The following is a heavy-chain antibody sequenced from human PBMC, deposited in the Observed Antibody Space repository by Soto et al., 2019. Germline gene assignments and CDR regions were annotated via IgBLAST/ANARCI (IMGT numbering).Heavy chain of an antibody. V-gene: IGHV1-18*04. CDR2: ISGYNGNT. Sequence: QVQLVQSGAEVKKPGASVKVSCKASGYTFTIYGFSWVRRAPGQGLEWMGWISGYNGNTDYAQNLQDRVTLTTDASTSSVYMELRSLRSDDTAVYYCTRVDYYDSSGYYGYWGQGTLITVSS. D-gene: IGHD3-22*01. CDR1: GYTFTIYG. J-gene: IGHJ4*02. CDR3: TRVDYYDSSGYYGY.